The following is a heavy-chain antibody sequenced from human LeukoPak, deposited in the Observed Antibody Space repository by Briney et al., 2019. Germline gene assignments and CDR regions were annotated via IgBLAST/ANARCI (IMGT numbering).Heavy chain of an antibody. CDR3: AKFGML. J-gene: IGHJ4*02. CDR2: IKEDGTEQ. D-gene: IGHD2-15*01. V-gene: IGHV3-7*01. Sequence: GGSLRLSCAVSGFIFSRHSMSWIRQAPGKGLEWVAKIKEDGTEQYYVDSVKGRFTISRDNAKNTVYLQMNSLRAEDTAVYYCAKFGMLRGQGTLVTVSS. CDR1: GFIFSRHS.